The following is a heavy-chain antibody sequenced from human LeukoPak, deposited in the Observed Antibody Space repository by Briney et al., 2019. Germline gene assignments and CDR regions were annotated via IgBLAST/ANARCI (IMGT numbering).Heavy chain of an antibody. V-gene: IGHV1-18*01. D-gene: IGHD2-21*01. CDR2: ISAYNGNT. CDR1: GYTFISYG. CDR3: ARAVDSVVAFDI. J-gene: IGHJ3*02. Sequence: AASVMVSCKASGYTFISYGISWVRQAPGQGLEWMGWISAYNGNTNYAQKVRGRVTMTTDTSTSTAYMELRSLRSDDTAVYYCARAVDSVVAFDIWGQGTMVTVSS.